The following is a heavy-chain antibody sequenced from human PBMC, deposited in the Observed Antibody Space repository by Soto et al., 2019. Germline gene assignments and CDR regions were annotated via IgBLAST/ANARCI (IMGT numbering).Heavy chain of an antibody. CDR1: GFTFGSYW. Sequence: EVQLVESGGGLVQPGGSLRLSCAASGFTFGSYWMSWVRQAPGKGLEWVANIKQDGSEKYYVDSVKGRFTISRDNAKNSLYLQMNSLRAEDTAVYYCARVFLYSSHQGWYFDLWGRGTLVTVSS. J-gene: IGHJ2*01. CDR3: ARVFLYSSHQGWYFDL. CDR2: IKQDGSEK. V-gene: IGHV3-7*01. D-gene: IGHD6-13*01.